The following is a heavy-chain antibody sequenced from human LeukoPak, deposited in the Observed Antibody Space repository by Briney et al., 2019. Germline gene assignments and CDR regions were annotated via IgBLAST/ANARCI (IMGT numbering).Heavy chain of an antibody. V-gene: IGHV1-69*13. CDR1: GGTFSSYA. CDR3: ARGAVAGFDY. CDR2: IIPIFGTA. D-gene: IGHD6-19*01. Sequence: GASVTVSFKASGGTFSSYAISWVRQAPGQGLEWMGGIIPIFGTANYAQKFQGRVTITADESTSTAYMELSSLRSEDTAVYYCARGAVAGFDYWGQGTLVTVSS. J-gene: IGHJ4*02.